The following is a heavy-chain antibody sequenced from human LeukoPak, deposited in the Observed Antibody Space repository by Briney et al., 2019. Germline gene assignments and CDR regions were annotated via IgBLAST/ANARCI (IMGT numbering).Heavy chain of an antibody. V-gene: IGHV1-46*01. CDR1: GYTFTSYY. Sequence: ASVKVSCTASGYTFTSYYMHWVRQAPGQGLEWMGIINPSGGNTGYAQKFQGRVTMTRNTSISTAYMELSSLRSEDTAVYYCSRTYYSSGFYIVSDYWGQGTLVTVSS. J-gene: IGHJ4*02. CDR3: SRTYYSSGFYIVSDY. D-gene: IGHD3-22*01. CDR2: INPSGGNT.